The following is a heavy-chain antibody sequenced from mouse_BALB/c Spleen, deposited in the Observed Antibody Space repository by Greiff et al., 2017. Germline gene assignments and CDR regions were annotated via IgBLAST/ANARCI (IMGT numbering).Heavy chain of an antibody. D-gene: IGHD1-1*01. CDR3: ARSYYGREAWFAY. Sequence: EVQLQESGPGLVKPSQSLSLTCTVTGYSITSDYAWNWIRQFPGNKLEWMGYISYSGSTSYNPSLKSRISITRDTSKNQFFLQLNSVTTEDTATYYCARSYYGREAWFAYWGQGTLVTVSA. CDR2: ISYSGST. V-gene: IGHV3-2*02. CDR1: GYSITSDYA. J-gene: IGHJ3*01.